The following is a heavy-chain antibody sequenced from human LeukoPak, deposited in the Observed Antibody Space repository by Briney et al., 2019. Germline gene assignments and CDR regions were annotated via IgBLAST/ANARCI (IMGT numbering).Heavy chain of an antibody. CDR2: IIPIFGTA. CDR3: ARATTIADPTLDY. Sequence: ASVKVSCKASGGTFSSYAISWVRQAPGQGLEWMGGIIPIFGTANYAQKFQGRVTITTDESTSTAYMELSNLRSEDTAVYYCARATTIADPTLDYWGQGTLVTVSS. J-gene: IGHJ4*02. V-gene: IGHV1-69*05. D-gene: IGHD3-22*01. CDR1: GGTFSSYA.